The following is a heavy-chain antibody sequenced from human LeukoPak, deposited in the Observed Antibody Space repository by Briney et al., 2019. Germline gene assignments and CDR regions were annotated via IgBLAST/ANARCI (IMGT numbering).Heavy chain of an antibody. Sequence: ASVKVSCKASGYTFTSYGISWVRQAPGQGLEWMGWIRVYNGDTSYAQKLQGRVTMTTDTSTSTAYMELRSLRSDDTAVYYCARELRGSYSPLGYWGQGTLVTVSS. J-gene: IGHJ4*02. V-gene: IGHV1-18*01. CDR3: ARELRGSYSPLGY. D-gene: IGHD1-26*01. CDR2: IRVYNGDT. CDR1: GYTFTSYG.